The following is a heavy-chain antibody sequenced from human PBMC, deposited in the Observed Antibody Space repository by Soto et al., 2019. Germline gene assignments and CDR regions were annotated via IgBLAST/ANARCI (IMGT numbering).Heavy chain of an antibody. V-gene: IGHV3-30*18. CDR1: GFTFSNYD. CDR2: ISYDGTNK. Sequence: QVQLVESGGGVVQPGRSLRLSCAASGFTFSNYDMHWVRQAPGKGLEGVSIISYDGTNKYYADSVKGRFTISRDNSKNTLSLQMNSLRAEDTAVYYCAKVLSIIVADSFDIWGQGTMVTVSS. J-gene: IGHJ3*02. D-gene: IGHD3-22*01. CDR3: AKVLSIIVADSFDI.